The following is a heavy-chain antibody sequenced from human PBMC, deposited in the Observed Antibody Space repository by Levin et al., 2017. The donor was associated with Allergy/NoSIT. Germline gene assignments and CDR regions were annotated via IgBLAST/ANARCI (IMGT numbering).Heavy chain of an antibody. CDR1: GFTFSSYA. V-gene: IGHV3-30-3*01. CDR3: ARLPVKATGAFDY. D-gene: IGHD4-23*01. J-gene: IGHJ4*02. CDR2: ISYDGSNK. Sequence: GESLKISCAASGFTFSSYAMHWVRQAPGKGLEWVAVISYDGSNKYYADSVKGRFTISRDNSKNTLYLQMNSLRAEDTAVYYCARLPVKATGAFDYWGQGTLVTVSS.